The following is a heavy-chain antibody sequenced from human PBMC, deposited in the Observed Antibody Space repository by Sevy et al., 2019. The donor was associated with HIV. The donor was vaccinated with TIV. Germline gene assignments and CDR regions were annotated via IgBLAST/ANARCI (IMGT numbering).Heavy chain of an antibody. Sequence: GGSLRLSCTASGFTFGDYAMSWFRQAPGKGLEWVGFIRSKAYGGTTEYAGSVKGRFTISRDDSKSIAYLQMNSLKTEDTAVYYCTRDSQGVYSCYDTFDYWGQGTLVTVSS. D-gene: IGHD5-12*01. CDR2: IRSKAYGGTT. V-gene: IGHV3-49*03. J-gene: IGHJ4*02. CDR3: TRDSQGVYSCYDTFDY. CDR1: GFTFGDYA.